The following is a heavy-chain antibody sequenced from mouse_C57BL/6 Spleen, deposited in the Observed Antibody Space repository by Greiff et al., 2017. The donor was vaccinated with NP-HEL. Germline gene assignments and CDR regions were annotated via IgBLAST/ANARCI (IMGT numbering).Heavy chain of an antibody. D-gene: IGHD4-1*01. CDR1: GYTFTSYW. J-gene: IGHJ2*01. Sequence: QVQLQQPGAELVRPGSSVKLSCKASGYTFTSYWMDWVKQRPGQGLEWIGNIYPSDSETHYNQKFKDKATLTVDKSSSTAYMQRSSLTSEDSAVYYCARGDWGPYYFDYWGQGTTLTVSS. V-gene: IGHV1-61*01. CDR3: ARGDWGPYYFDY. CDR2: IYPSDSET.